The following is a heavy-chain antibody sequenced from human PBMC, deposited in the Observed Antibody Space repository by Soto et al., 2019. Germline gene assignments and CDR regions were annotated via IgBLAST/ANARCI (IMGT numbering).Heavy chain of an antibody. Sequence: EVQLLESGGGLVQPGGSLRLSCAASGFTFSSYAMSWVRQAPGKGLEWVSAISGSGVSTHYTDSVKGRFTISRDNSTSTLSLQLNSLRAEDTAVYYFANIDGSSCYLPSDSWGQGTLVTVSS. CDR2: ISGSGVST. CDR3: ANIDGSSCYLPSDS. D-gene: IGHD2-15*01. V-gene: IGHV3-23*01. J-gene: IGHJ4*02. CDR1: GFTFSSYA.